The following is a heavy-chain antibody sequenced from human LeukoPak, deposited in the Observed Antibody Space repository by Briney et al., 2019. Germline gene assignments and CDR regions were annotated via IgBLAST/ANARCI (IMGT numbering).Heavy chain of an antibody. J-gene: IGHJ4*02. CDR1: GFTFSGYA. V-gene: IGHV3-23*01. CDR3: GKDLEKGPNAFDY. Sequence: GGSLRLSCAASGFTFSGYAMSWVRQAPGKGLEWVSAISGSGGSTYYADSVKGRFTISRDNSKNTLYLQMNSLRAEDTALYYCGKDLEKGPNAFDYWGQGLLVTVSS. D-gene: IGHD3-3*01. CDR2: ISGSGGST.